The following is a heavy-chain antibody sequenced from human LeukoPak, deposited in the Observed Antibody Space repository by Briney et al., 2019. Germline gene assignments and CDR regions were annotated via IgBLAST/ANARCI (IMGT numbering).Heavy chain of an antibody. J-gene: IGHJ4*02. CDR2: IRYDGGNK. D-gene: IGHD3-22*01. CDR3: ANGGNYYDSSGYYPGYYFDY. CDR1: GFTFSSYG. V-gene: IGHV3-30*02. Sequence: GGSLRLSCAASGFTFSSYGMHWVRQAPGKGLEWVACIRYDGGNKYYADSVKGRFTISRDNSKNTLYLQMNSLRAEDTAVYYCANGGNYYDSSGYYPGYYFDYWGQGTLVTVSS.